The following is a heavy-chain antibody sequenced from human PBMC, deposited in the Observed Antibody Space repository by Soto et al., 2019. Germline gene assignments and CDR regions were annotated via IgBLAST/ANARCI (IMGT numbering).Heavy chain of an antibody. V-gene: IGHV2-5*01. CDR1: GFSLSTSGVG. D-gene: IGHD3-16*02. CDR2: IYWNDDK. CDR3: AHSFDYDYVWGSYRRYHFDY. J-gene: IGHJ4*02. Sequence: SGPTLVNPTQTLTLTCTLSGFSLSTSGVGVGWIRQPPGKALEWLALIYWNDDKRYSPSLKSRLTITKDTSKNQVVLTMTNMDPVDTATYYCAHSFDYDYVWGSYRRYHFDYWGQGTLVTVSS.